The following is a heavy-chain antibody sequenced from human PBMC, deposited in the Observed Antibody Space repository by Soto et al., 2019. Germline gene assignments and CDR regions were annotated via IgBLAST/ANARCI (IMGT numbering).Heavy chain of an antibody. D-gene: IGHD2-2*01. CDR3: ATEMAGPDAMSHYYMDV. J-gene: IGHJ6*03. CDR2: INSDGSST. Sequence: WGSLRLSCAASGFTFSSYWMHWVGQAPGKGLVWVSRINSDGSSTSYADSVKGRFTISRDNAKNTLYLQMNSLRAEDTAVYYNATEMAGPDAMSHYYMDVWGKGTTVTVSS. V-gene: IGHV3-74*01. CDR1: GFTFSSYW.